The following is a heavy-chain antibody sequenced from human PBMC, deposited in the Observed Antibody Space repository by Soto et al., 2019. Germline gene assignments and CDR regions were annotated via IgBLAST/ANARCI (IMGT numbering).Heavy chain of an antibody. D-gene: IGHD6-13*01. J-gene: IGHJ4*02. CDR1: SGSFSGYY. V-gene: IGHV4-34*01. CDR2: LKHGGGT. Sequence: SETLSLTCAVYSGSFSGYYWSWIRQPPGKGLEWIGDLKHGGGTSYNPSLKSRVTISVDTSKNQFSLKVTSVTAADTAVYYCSRGITGESSTWPVFDFWGQGSLVTVSS. CDR3: SRGITGESSTWPVFDF.